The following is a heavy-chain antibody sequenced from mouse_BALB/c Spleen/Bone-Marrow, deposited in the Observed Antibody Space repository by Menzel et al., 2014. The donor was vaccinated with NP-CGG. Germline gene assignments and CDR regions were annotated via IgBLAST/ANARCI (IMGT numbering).Heavy chain of an antibody. CDR2: IHPYNGDT. V-gene: IGHV1-37*01. CDR1: GFSFTDYF. CDR3: GRYGYDAMDF. Sequence: VQLQQSGPELVKPGASVKLSCRASGFSFTDYFINWVKRSHGKSLEWIGRIHPYNGDTFYNQKFKVKATLTVDKSSNTARMELLSLTSEDSAVYYCGRYGYDAMDFWGQGTSVTVSS. D-gene: IGHD1-1*02. J-gene: IGHJ4*01.